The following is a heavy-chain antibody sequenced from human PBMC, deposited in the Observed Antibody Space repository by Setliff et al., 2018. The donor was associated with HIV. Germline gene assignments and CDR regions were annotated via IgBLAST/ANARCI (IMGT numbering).Heavy chain of an antibody. CDR3: ATGKLSGSGSPIYNWFDP. Sequence: ASVKVSCKASGYTFTGYYMHWVRQAPGHGLEWMGWINPNSGGTNYAQKFQGRVTMTRDTSISTAYMELSRLRSDDTAVYYCATGKLSGSGSPIYNWFDPWGQGTLVTVSS. J-gene: IGHJ5*02. CDR1: GYTFTGYY. D-gene: IGHD3-10*01. CDR2: INPNSGGT. V-gene: IGHV1-2*02.